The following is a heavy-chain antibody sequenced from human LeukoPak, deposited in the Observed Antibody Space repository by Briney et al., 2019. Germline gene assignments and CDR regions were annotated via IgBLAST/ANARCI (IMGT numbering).Heavy chain of an antibody. J-gene: IGHJ4*02. D-gene: IGHD3-22*01. CDR3: ARMGSTKYYYDSSGYYSYFDY. Sequence: QPVGSLRLSSAASGFTFSSYWMSWVRQAPGKGLEWVANIKQDGSEKYYVDSVKGRFTISRDNAKNSLYLQMNSLRAEDTAVYYCARMGSTKYYYDSSGYYSYFDYWGQGTLVTVSS. CDR2: IKQDGSEK. V-gene: IGHV3-7*01. CDR1: GFTFSSYW.